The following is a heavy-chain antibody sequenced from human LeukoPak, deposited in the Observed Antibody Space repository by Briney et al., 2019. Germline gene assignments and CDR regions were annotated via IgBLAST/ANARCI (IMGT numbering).Heavy chain of an antibody. D-gene: IGHD3-10*01. CDR2: VSATGGST. CDR3: AKGYYSGSGSYYKQAFDI. Sequence: GPLRLSCAASGFTFTSCAMSWVRQAPGKGLEWVSAVSATGGSTFHADSVKGRFIISRDNSKNTLYPQMDSLRAEDTAIYYCAKGYYSGSGSYYKQAFDIWGQGTMVTVSS. V-gene: IGHV3-23*01. J-gene: IGHJ3*02. CDR1: GFTFTSCA.